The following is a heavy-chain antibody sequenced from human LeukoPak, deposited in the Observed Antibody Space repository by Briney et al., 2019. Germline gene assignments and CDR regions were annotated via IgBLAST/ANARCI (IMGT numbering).Heavy chain of an antibody. V-gene: IGHV4-38-2*01. CDR3: ASEGRESTFDY. Sequence: SETLSLTCAVSGYSISSGYYWGWIRQPPGKGLEWIGSIYYSGSTYYNPSLKSRVTISVDTSKNQFSLKLSSVTAADTAVYYCASEGRESTFDYWGQGTLVTVSS. CDR2: IYYSGST. D-gene: IGHD3-10*01. CDR1: GYSISSGYY. J-gene: IGHJ4*02.